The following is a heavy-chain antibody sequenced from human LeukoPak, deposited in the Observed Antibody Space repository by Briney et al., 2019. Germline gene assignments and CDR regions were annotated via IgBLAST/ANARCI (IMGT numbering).Heavy chain of an antibody. Sequence: GGSLRLSCAVSGFTFSSNWMSWVRQAPGKGLEWVANIKEDESERYYVDSVKGRFTISRDNAKNSLYLQMNSLSAEDTAVYYCARDGRDDSSGYYTHYYGMDVWGQGTTVTVSS. CDR1: GFTFSSNW. CDR2: IKEDESER. D-gene: IGHD3-22*01. CDR3: ARDGRDDSSGYYTHYYGMDV. J-gene: IGHJ6*02. V-gene: IGHV3-7*01.